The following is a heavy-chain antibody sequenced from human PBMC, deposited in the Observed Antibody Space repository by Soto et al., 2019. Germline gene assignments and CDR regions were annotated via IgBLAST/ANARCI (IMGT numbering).Heavy chain of an antibody. Sequence: GGSLRLSCVASGFTFSSYSMNWVRQAPGKGLEWVSSISSSSRYIYYADSVKGRFTVSRDNAKNSLYLQMNSLRAEDTAVYYCARDLYGEYYFDYWGQGTLVTVSS. V-gene: IGHV3-21*01. CDR3: ARDLYGEYYFDY. D-gene: IGHD4-17*01. J-gene: IGHJ4*02. CDR1: GFTFSSYS. CDR2: ISSSSRYI.